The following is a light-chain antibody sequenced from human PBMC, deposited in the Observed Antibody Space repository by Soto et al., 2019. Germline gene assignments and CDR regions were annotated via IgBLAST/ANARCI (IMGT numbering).Light chain of an antibody. CDR2: GNT. CDR3: QSYDDSLSVHYV. J-gene: IGLJ1*01. V-gene: IGLV1-40*01. Sequence: QSVRTQPPSVSGAPGQRVTIPCTGSSSNIGSTYDVQWYQQLPGTAPKLLIHGNTDRPSGVPDRFSGSKSGTSASLAITGLQADDEADYYCQSYDDSLSVHYVFGTGTKLTVL. CDR1: SSNIGSTYD.